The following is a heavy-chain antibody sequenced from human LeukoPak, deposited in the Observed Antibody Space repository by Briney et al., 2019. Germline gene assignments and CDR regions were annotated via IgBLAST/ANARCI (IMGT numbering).Heavy chain of an antibody. V-gene: IGHV3-7*01. J-gene: IGHJ4*02. CDR2: INQGGSDK. CDR1: GCTFSGHW. Sequence: GGSLRVSCTASGCTFSGHWMSWVRQAPGKGLEWVANINQGGSDKYYVDSVKGRFTISRDNANNLLYLQMNSLRGEDTAVYYCTRDRSRAEDDWGQGTLVTVSS. D-gene: IGHD1-14*01. CDR3: TRDRSRAEDD.